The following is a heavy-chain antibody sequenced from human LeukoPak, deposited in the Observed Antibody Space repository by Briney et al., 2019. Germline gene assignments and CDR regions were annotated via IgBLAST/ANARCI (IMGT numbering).Heavy chain of an antibody. CDR1: GFAFSTFA. J-gene: IGHJ4*02. V-gene: IGHV3-23*01. Sequence: GGSLRLSCAASGFAFSTFAITWVRQDPGKGLAWVSVISGSGDSTYYADSVKGRFTISRDNSKNVVYLQMNSLRADDTAVYYCARRRDGVREYYADYWGQGTLVTVSS. CDR2: ISGSGDST. D-gene: IGHD3-3*01. CDR3: ARRRDGVREYYADY.